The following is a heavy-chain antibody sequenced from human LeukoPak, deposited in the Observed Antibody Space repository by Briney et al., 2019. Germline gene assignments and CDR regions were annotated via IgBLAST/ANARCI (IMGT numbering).Heavy chain of an antibody. CDR2: IYSTGST. J-gene: IGHJ6*02. CDR1: GGSISIYY. Sequence: KASETLSLTCTVSGGSISIYYWSWIRQPAGKGLDWIGRIYSTGSTNYNPSLKSRVTMSVDTSKNQFSLKLSSVTAADTAVYYCARAPITMIVVVITRYYYGIDVRGQGTTVTVSS. V-gene: IGHV4-4*07. CDR3: ARAPITMIVVVITRYYYGIDV. D-gene: IGHD3-22*01.